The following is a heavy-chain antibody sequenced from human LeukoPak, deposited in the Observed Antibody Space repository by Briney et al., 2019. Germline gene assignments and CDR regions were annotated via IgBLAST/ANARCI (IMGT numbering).Heavy chain of an antibody. J-gene: IGHJ4*02. CDR1: GYTFTSYG. Sequence: ASVKVSCKASGYTFTSYGISWVRQAPGQGLEWMGWISAYNGNTNYAQKLQGRVTMTTDTSTSTAYMELRSLRSDDTAVYYCARDYRGIAAAGPYFDYWGQGTLVTVSS. D-gene: IGHD6-13*01. V-gene: IGHV1-18*01. CDR3: ARDYRGIAAAGPYFDY. CDR2: ISAYNGNT.